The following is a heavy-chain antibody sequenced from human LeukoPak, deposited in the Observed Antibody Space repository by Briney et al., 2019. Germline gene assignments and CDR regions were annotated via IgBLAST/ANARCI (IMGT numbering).Heavy chain of an antibody. CDR2: ISASGST. CDR1: GESIGSYF. D-gene: IGHD3-10*01. J-gene: IGHJ4*02. CDR3: ARDEVYGELYY. V-gene: IGHV4-4*07. Sequence: SETLSLTCSVSGESIGSYFWSWIRQPAGKGLEWVGRISASGSTYYSPSLKSRVSMSVDKSKDQFSLNLTSLSAADTAIYYCARDEVYGELYYWGQGTLVSVSS.